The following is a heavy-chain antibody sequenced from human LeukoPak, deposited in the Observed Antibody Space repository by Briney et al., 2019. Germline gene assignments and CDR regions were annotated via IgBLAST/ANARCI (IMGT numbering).Heavy chain of an antibody. CDR1: GGSISSYY. D-gene: IGHD4-11*01. CDR2: IYTSGST. CDR3: ARHDYSNYGSWWFDP. V-gene: IGHV4-4*09. J-gene: IGHJ5*02. Sequence: SETLSLTCTVSGGSISSYYWSWIRQPPGKGLEWIGYIYTSGSTNYNPSLKSRVTISVDTSKNQFSLELSSVTAADTAVYYCARHDYSNYGSWWFDPWGQGTLVTVSS.